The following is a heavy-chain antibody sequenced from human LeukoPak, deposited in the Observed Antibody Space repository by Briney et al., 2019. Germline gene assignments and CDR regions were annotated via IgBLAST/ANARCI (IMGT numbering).Heavy chain of an antibody. CDR2: IYSNGNT. CDR1: GGSISSSGHY. V-gene: IGHV4-39*07. D-gene: IGHD4-17*01. CDR3: ARSATVTTGYFDY. Sequence: SETLSLTCSVSGGSISSSGHYWGWIRQSPEKGLDWIGSIYSNGNTYYNPSVKSRVTMSVDTSKNQFSLKLTSMTAAETAVYYCARSATVTTGYFDYWGQGALVTVSS. J-gene: IGHJ4*02.